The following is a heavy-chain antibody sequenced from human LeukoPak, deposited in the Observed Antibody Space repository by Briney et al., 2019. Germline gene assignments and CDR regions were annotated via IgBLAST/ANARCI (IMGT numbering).Heavy chain of an antibody. CDR3: ARASKVGPYLI. CDR1: GFTFSSYA. Sequence: GRSLRLSCAASGFTFSSYAMRWVRQAPGKGLEWVAVISYDGSNKYYADSVKGRFTISRDNSKNTLYLQMNSLRAEDTAVYYCARASKVGPYLIWGQGTMVTVSS. D-gene: IGHD1-26*01. V-gene: IGHV3-30-3*01. CDR2: ISYDGSNK. J-gene: IGHJ3*02.